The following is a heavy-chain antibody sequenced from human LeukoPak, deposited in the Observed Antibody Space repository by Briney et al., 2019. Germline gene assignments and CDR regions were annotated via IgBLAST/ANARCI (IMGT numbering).Heavy chain of an antibody. CDR2: ISGSGDST. CDR1: GYTFSAYA. CDR3: AKGWNGYDRFDY. D-gene: IGHD5-12*01. V-gene: IGHV3-23*01. Sequence: PGGSLRLSCAASGYTFSAYAMGWVRQAPGRGLEWVSGISGSGDSTYYADSVQGRFTISRDNSKNTLYLQMNSLRAADTAVYYCAKGWNGYDRFDYWGQGTLVTVSS. J-gene: IGHJ4*02.